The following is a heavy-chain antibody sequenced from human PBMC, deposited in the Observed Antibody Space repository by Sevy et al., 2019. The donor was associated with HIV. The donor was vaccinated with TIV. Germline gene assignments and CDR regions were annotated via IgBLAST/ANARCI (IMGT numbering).Heavy chain of an antibody. CDR1: GFTFSTYT. V-gene: IGHV3-9*01. Sequence: GGSLRLSCAASGFTFSTYTMTWVRQAPGKGLEWVSAISWNSGSIDYADSVKGRFTISRDNAKNSLYLQMKSLRADDTALYYCARDRDDGYCTNGVCFNFDNWGQGTLVTVSS. CDR2: ISWNSGSI. J-gene: IGHJ4*01. D-gene: IGHD2-8*01. CDR3: ARDRDDGYCTNGVCFNFDN.